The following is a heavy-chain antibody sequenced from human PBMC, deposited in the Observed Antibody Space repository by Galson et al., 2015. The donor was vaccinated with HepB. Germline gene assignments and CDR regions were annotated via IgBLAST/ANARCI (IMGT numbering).Heavy chain of an antibody. CDR2: IRSKAYGGTT. V-gene: IGHV3-49*03. D-gene: IGHD3-22*01. CDR3: TSGDSSGYYYGVPFDY. CDR1: GFTFGDYA. Sequence: SLRLSCAASGFTFGDYAMSWFRQAPGKGLEWVGFIRSKAYGGTTEYAASVKGRFTISRDDSKGIAYLQMNSLKTEDTAVYYCTSGDSSGYYYGVPFDYWGQGTLVTVSS. J-gene: IGHJ4*02.